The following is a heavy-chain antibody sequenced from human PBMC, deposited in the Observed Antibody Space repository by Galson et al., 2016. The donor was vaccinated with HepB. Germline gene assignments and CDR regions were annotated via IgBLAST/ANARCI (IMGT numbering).Heavy chain of an antibody. V-gene: IGHV3-11*01. D-gene: IGHD2-21*01. J-gene: IGHJ3*02. Sequence: SLRLSCAASGFILSDYYISWIRQAPGKGLEWILYMSSHDKAPHHADSVKGRFTISRDNAMNSLYLQMTRLGPDDTAIYYCAREGEALSAFDIWGHGTMVTVFS. CDR3: AREGEALSAFDI. CDR1: GFILSDYY. CDR2: MSSHDKAP.